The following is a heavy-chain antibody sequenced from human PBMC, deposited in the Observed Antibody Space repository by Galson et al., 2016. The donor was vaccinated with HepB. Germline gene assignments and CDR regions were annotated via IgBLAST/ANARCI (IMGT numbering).Heavy chain of an antibody. CDR2: IYTAGNT. V-gene: IGHV3-53*01. Sequence: SLRLSCAVSGFSVSTNYMSWVRQAPGKGLEWVSIIYTAGNTYYTDSVKGRFTISRDNAQNTLYLQMTSLTGEDTSVYYCANGRTSMTRYWGQGTLVTVSS. D-gene: IGHD2-21*01. J-gene: IGHJ4*02. CDR3: ANGRTSMTRY. CDR1: GFSVSTNY.